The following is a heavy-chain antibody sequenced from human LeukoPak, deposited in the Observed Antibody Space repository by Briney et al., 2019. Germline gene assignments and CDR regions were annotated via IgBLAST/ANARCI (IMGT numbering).Heavy chain of an antibody. J-gene: IGHJ5*02. V-gene: IGHV1-46*01. D-gene: IGHD3-3*01. Sequence: ASVKVSCKASGYTFTNYYMHWVRQAPGQGLEWMGIINPSRGSTSYAQKFQGRVTMTRDTSTSTVYMELSSLRSEDSAVYYCARGLNSYYDFWSGSNWFDPWGQGTLVTVSS. CDR1: GYTFTNYY. CDR2: INPSRGST. CDR3: ARGLNSYYDFWSGSNWFDP.